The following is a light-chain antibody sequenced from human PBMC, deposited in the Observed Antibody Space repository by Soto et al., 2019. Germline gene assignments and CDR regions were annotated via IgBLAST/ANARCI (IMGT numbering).Light chain of an antibody. Sequence: EIVLTQSPGTLSLSPGERATLSCRASQSVSGAYISWYQQKPGQAPRLLIYGASNRATGVPDRFSGSGSGTDFTLTISILEPEDFAMYYCQQFGSSLYTFGQGTKVEIK. CDR3: QQFGSSLYT. V-gene: IGKV3-20*01. J-gene: IGKJ2*01. CDR1: QSVSGAY. CDR2: GAS.